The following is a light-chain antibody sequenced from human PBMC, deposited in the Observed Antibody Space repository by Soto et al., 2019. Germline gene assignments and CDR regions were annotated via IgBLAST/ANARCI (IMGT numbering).Light chain of an antibody. CDR2: EVN. V-gene: IGLV2-14*01. CDR3: SSFTSTSTDV. Sequence: QSALTQPASVSGSPGQSITISCTGTSNDVGGYNYVSWYQQHPGKAPKLMIYEVNNRPSGVSNRFSGSKSGNTASLTISGLQAEDEADYYCSSFTSTSTDVFGTGTKVTVL. CDR1: SNDVGGYNY. J-gene: IGLJ1*01.